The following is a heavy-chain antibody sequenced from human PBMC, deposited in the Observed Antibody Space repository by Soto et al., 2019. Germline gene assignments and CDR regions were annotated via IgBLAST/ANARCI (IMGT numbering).Heavy chain of an antibody. Sequence: SETLSLTCTVSGGSISSYNWTWMRQPAAKGLEWIGRIFTSGSSNYNPSLKTRDTMSIDTATNQYSLELRSVTAADTAVYDCSRENNRGYSGFDPWGQGTLVTVSS. V-gene: IGHV4-4*07. CDR1: GGSISSYN. CDR3: SRENNRGYSGFDP. CDR2: IFTSGSS. D-gene: IGHD6-13*01. J-gene: IGHJ5*02.